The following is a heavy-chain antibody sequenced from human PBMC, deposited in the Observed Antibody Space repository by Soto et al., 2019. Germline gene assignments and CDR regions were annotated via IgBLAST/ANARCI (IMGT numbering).Heavy chain of an antibody. CDR3: ARGQQAWLVDFDI. CDR1: GFTVSSNY. Sequence: GGSLRLSCAASGFTVSSNYMSWVRQAPGKGLEWVSVIYSGGSTYYADSVKGRFTISRDNSKNTLYLQMNSLRAEDTAVYYCARGQQAWLVDFDIWGQGTMVTVSS. V-gene: IGHV3-66*01. J-gene: IGHJ3*02. CDR2: IYSGGST. D-gene: IGHD1-26*01.